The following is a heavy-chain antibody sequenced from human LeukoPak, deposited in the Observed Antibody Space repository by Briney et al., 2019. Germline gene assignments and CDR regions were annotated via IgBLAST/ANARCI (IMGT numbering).Heavy chain of an antibody. Sequence: GGSLRLSCAASGFTFSSYWMSWVRQAPAKGLEWVASIKQDGSERYYVDSVKGLFTISRDNAKNSLYLEMNSLRAEDTAVYYCARDKVGTLFDAFDICGQGTMVTVSS. J-gene: IGHJ3*02. D-gene: IGHD4-23*01. CDR1: GFTFSSYW. CDR2: IKQDGSER. CDR3: ARDKVGTLFDAFDI. V-gene: IGHV3-7*01.